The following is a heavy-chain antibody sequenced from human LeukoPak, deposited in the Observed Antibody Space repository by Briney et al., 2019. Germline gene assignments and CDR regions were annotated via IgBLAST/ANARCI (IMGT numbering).Heavy chain of an antibody. CDR1: GFTFRNHG. J-gene: IGHJ4*02. D-gene: IGHD4-11*01. V-gene: IGHV3-33*01. CDR3: AGDIYSRYLDQ. Sequence: GGSLRLSCEVSGFTFRNHGMYWVRQAPGKGLEWLSVIWYDGSNQYYADSVKGRFIISRDNSKNTLFLQMNSLRAEDTAVYFCAGDIYSRYLDQWGQGTLVTVSS. CDR2: IWYDGSNQ.